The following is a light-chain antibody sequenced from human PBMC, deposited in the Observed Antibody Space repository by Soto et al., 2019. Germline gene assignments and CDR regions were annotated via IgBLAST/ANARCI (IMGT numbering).Light chain of an antibody. V-gene: IGKV3-15*01. J-gene: IGKJ1*01. CDR2: GAS. Sequence: VVTVSLATMYVATGERATLSCSVSQSVRSNYVWYQQNPGQAPRLLIYGASTRATGIPARLSGSGSGTEFTLTISSLLSEEYAVQYCNQYKTWPPGTFGQGTKVDIK. CDR1: QSVRSN. CDR3: NQYKTWPPGT.